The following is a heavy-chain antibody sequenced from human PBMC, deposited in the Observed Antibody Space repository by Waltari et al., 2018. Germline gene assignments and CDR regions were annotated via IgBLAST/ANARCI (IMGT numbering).Heavy chain of an antibody. V-gene: IGHV3-48*03. CDR3: ARGRRPFDY. Sequence: EVQLVESGGGLVQPGGCLRIPCAASGFTCRSYEMHWVRQAPGKGLEWVSYISSSGSTIYYADSVKGRFTISRDNAKNSLYLQMNSLRAEDTAVYYCARGRRPFDYWGQGTLVTVSS. D-gene: IGHD1-1*01. J-gene: IGHJ4*02. CDR2: ISSSGSTI. CDR1: GFTCRSYE.